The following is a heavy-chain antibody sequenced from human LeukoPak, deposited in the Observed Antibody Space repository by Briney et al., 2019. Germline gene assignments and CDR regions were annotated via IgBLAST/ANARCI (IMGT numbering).Heavy chain of an antibody. D-gene: IGHD3-16*02. CDR3: AKVSCDYVWGSYRCPFDY. CDR2: ICGSGGST. V-gene: IGHV3-23*01. Sequence: GASLRLSCAASGFTFSSYAMNWVRQAPGKGLEWVSAICGSGGSTYYADSVKGRFTTSRDNSKNTLYLQMNSLRAEDTAVYYCAKVSCDYVWGSYRCPFDYWGQGTLVTVSS. J-gene: IGHJ4*02. CDR1: GFTFSSYA.